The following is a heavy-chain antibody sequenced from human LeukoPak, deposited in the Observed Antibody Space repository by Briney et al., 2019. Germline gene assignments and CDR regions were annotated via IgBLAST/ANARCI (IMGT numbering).Heavy chain of an antibody. J-gene: IGHJ6*03. CDR2: IGTAGDT. Sequence: PGGSLRLSCAASGFTFTNYDMHWVRQVTGRGLEWVSAIGTAGDTYYPDSVKGRFTISRENAKNSLYPQMNSLRAEDTAVYYCARGPFNRDDYYYYMDVWGKGTTVTVSS. CDR3: ARGPFNRDDYYYYMDV. CDR1: GFTFTNYD. D-gene: IGHD2/OR15-2a*01. V-gene: IGHV3-13*01.